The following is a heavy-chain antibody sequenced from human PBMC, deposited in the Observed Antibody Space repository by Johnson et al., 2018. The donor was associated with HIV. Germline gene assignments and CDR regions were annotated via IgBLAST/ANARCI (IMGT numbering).Heavy chain of an antibody. CDR1: GFTFDDYG. V-gene: IGHV3-13*01. CDR3: ARDLHAFDI. J-gene: IGHJ3*02. CDR2: IGTAGDT. Sequence: VQLVESGGGVVRAGGSLRLSCAASGFTFDDYGMSWVRQATGKGLEWVSAIGTAGDTYYPGSVKGRFTISRDNAKNSLYLQMNSLRAEDTAVYYCARDLHAFDIWGQGTMVTVSS.